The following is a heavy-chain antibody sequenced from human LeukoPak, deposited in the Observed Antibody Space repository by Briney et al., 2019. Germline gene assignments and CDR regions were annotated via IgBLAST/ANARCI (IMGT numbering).Heavy chain of an antibody. J-gene: IGHJ3*02. CDR3: ARGLLDFWSGYYKREDAFDI. CDR2: IYYSGST. V-gene: IGHV4-59*01. CDR1: GGSISSYY. Sequence: SETLSLTCTVSGGSISSYYWSWIRQPPGKGLEWIGYIYYSGSTNYNPSLKSRVTISVDTSKNQFSLKLSSVTAADTAVYYCARGLLDFWSGYYKREDAFDIWGQGTMVTVSS. D-gene: IGHD3-3*01.